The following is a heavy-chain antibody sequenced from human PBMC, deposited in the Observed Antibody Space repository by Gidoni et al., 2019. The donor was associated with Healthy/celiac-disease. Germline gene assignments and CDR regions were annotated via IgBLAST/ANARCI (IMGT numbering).Heavy chain of an antibody. CDR2: IYHSGRT. CDR3: AIAAAGTVVDY. J-gene: IGHJ4*02. V-gene: IGHV4-38-2*02. D-gene: IGHD6-13*01. CDR1: GYSISSGYY. Sequence: QVQLQESGPGLVKPSETLSLTCTVSGYSISSGYYCGWIRQPPGKGLEWIGSIYHSGRTSYHPSLKSRVTISVDTSKNQFSLKLSSVTAADTAVYYCAIAAAGTVVDYWGQGTLVTVSS.